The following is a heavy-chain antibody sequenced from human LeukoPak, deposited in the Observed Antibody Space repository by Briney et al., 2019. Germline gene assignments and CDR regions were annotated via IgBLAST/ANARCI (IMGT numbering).Heavy chain of an antibody. CDR2: ISWNSGSI. J-gene: IGHJ4*02. CDR1: GFTFDDYA. D-gene: IGHD6-19*01. CDR3: AKDIGSGGYSSGWLGY. Sequence: GGSLRLSCAASGFTFDDYAMHWVRQAPGKGLERVSGISWNSGSIGYADSVKGRFTISRDNAKNSLYLQMNSLRAEDTALYYCAKDIGSGGYSSGWLGYWGQGTLVTVSS. V-gene: IGHV3-9*01.